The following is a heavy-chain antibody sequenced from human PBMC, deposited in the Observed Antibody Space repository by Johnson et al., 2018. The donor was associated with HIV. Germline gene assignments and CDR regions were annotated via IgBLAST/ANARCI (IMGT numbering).Heavy chain of an antibody. CDR2: IYSGGST. CDR1: GFTVSSDY. J-gene: IGHJ3*02. V-gene: IGHV3-66*02. D-gene: IGHD1-26*01. Sequence: VQLVESGGGLVQPGGSLRLSCAASGFTVSSDYMTWVRQAPGKGLEWVSIIYSGGSTYYTRSVKGRFTISRDNSKNMLFLQINSLRVADTAVYYCARVRVGAFDIWGQGTMVTVSS. CDR3: ARVRVGAFDI.